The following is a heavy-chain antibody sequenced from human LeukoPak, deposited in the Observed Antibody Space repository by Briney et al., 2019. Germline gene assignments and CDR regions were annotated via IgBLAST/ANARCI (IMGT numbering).Heavy chain of an antibody. Sequence: GGSLRLSCAASGFTFSNYAMSWVRQAPGKGLEWVSVISGNGYTIYYADSVKGRFTISRDNSKNTLYLQMNSLRAEDTAVYYCAKGRWELLTDAFDIWGQGTMVTVSS. CDR3: AKGRWELLTDAFDI. CDR2: ISGNGYTI. CDR1: GFTFSNYA. J-gene: IGHJ3*02. V-gene: IGHV3-23*01. D-gene: IGHD1-26*01.